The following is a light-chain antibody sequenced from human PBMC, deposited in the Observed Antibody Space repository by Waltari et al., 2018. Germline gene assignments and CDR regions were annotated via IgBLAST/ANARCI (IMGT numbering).Light chain of an antibody. Sequence: EIVLTQSPGTLSVTPGERATLSCRSSRSVTCNYLAWYQQKPGQSPMLLIYVASNRAAGIPDRFSGSGSRTDFTLIIIRLEPEDFAVYYCQHYDNSPLTFGQGTKVEVK. CDR1: RSVTCNY. CDR2: VAS. J-gene: IGKJ1*01. V-gene: IGKV3-20*01. CDR3: QHYDNSPLT.